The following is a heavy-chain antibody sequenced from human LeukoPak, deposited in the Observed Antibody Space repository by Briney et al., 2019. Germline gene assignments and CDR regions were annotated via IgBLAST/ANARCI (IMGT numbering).Heavy chain of an antibody. D-gene: IGHD1-26*01. J-gene: IGHJ4*02. CDR1: GYTFTSYG. CDR2: ISAYKGNT. V-gene: IGHV1-18*01. CDR3: ARDQSIVGAHVLSTNY. Sequence: ASVKVSCKASGYTFTSYGISWVRQAPGQGLEWMGWISAYKGNTNYAQKLQGRVTMTTDTSTSTAYMELRSLRSDDTAVYYCARDQSIVGAHVLSTNYWGQGTLVTVSS.